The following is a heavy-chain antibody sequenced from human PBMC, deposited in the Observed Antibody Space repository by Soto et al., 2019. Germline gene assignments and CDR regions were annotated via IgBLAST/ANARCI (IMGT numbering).Heavy chain of an antibody. CDR2: INPNSGGT. V-gene: IGHV1-2*04. CDR3: ATSRVSITVAGETEYYFDY. D-gene: IGHD6-19*01. J-gene: IGHJ4*02. Sequence: ASVKVSCKASGYTFTGYYMHWVRQAPGQGLEWMGWINPNSGGTKYAQKFQGWVTMTRDTSISTAYMELSRLRSDDTAGYYCATSRVSITVAGETEYYFDYWGQGTLVTVSS. CDR1: GYTFTGYY.